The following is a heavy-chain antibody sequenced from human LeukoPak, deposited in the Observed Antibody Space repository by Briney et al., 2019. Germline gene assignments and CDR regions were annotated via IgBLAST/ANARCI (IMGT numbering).Heavy chain of an antibody. CDR3: ARDYSPPHWSDNSGYFDS. D-gene: IGHD1-26*01. V-gene: IGHV3-21*01. Sequence: AGGSLRLTCTASPLTFSSYSLNWVRQAPGKGLEWVSSITTSSRYIYYADSVKGRFTISRDNAKNSLYLQMNSLRVEDTAVYYCARDYSPPHWSDNSGYFDSWGQGILVTVSS. J-gene: IGHJ4*02. CDR2: ITTSSRYI. CDR1: PLTFSSYS.